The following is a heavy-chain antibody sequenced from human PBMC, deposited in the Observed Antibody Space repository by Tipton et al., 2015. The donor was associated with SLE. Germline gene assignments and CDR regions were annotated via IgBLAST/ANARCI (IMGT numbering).Heavy chain of an antibody. CDR2: ICYSGST. V-gene: IGHV4-39*07. Sequence: TLSLTCTVSGGSISSSSYYWGWIRQPPGKGLEWIGSICYSGSTYYNPSLKSRVTISVDTSKNQFSLKLSSVTAADTAVYYCGSTLGYCTNGVCPRGYFQHWGQGTLVTVSS. J-gene: IGHJ1*01. CDR1: GGSISSSSYY. CDR3: GSTLGYCTNGVCPRGYFQH. D-gene: IGHD2-8*01.